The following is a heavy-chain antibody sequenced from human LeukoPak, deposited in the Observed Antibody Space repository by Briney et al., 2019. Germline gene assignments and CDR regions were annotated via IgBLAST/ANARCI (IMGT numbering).Heavy chain of an antibody. D-gene: IGHD3-10*01. CDR2: INAGNGNT. Sequence: GASVKVSCKASGYTFTSYAMHWVRQAPGQRLEWMGWINAGNGNTKYSQKFQSRVTITRDTPANTAYMELSSLRSEDTAVYYCARAGMARRHFDYWGQGTLVTVSS. J-gene: IGHJ4*02. CDR3: ARAGMARRHFDY. V-gene: IGHV1-3*01. CDR1: GYTFTSYA.